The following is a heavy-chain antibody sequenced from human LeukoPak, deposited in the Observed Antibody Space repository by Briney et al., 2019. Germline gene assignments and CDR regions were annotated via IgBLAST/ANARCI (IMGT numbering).Heavy chain of an antibody. D-gene: IGHD3-3*01. CDR1: GFTFSSYA. CDR3: AKTPADYDFWSGYSNYYYYYYMDV. J-gene: IGHJ6*03. CDR2: ISGSGGST. Sequence: GGSLRLSCAASGFTFSSYAMSWVRQAPGKGLEWVSAISGSGGSTYYADSVKGRFTISRDNSKNTLYLQMNSLRAEDTAVYYCAKTPADYDFWSGYSNYYYYYYMDVWGKGTTVTVSS. V-gene: IGHV3-23*01.